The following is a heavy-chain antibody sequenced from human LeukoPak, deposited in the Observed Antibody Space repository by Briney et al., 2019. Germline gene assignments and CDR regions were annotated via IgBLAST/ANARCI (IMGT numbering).Heavy chain of an antibody. J-gene: IGHJ3*02. D-gene: IGHD7-27*01. CDR1: GFTFSSYW. CDR2: IKQGGSER. CDR3: ARAKLGGTFFDI. Sequence: GGSLRLSCAASGFTFSSYWMTWVRQAPGKGLEWVANIKQGGSERYYVDSVKGRFAISRDNAKNSLYLQMNSLRAEDTAVYYCARAKLGGTFFDIWGQGTMITVSS. V-gene: IGHV3-7*04.